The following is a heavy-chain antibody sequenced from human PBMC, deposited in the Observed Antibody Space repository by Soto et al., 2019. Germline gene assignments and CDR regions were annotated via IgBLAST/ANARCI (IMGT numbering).Heavy chain of an antibody. CDR3: ARVRREFDNGGTVKY. J-gene: IGHJ4*02. V-gene: IGHV4-30-2*01. Sequence: QLQLQESGSGLVKPSQTLSLTCAVSGGSISSGDYSWNWIRQPPGKGLEWIGYIYYGGSTYYNPSHQTLVKMSVDRSRNQFSLKRNSVTAADTAVYYCARVRREFDNGGTVKYWGQGTLVNVSS. D-gene: IGHD3-10*01. CDR2: IYYGGST. CDR1: GGSISSGDYS.